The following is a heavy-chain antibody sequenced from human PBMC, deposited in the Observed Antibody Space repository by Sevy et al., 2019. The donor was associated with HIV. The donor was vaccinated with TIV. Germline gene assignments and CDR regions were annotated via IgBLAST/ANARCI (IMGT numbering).Heavy chain of an antibody. CDR2: ISGYNGNT. V-gene: IGHV1-18*01. Sequence: ASVKVSCKDSGYTFSSYGISWVRQAPGQGLEWMGWISGYNGNTNFAQKLQGRVTMITDTSTSTAYMEVRSLRSDDTAVYYCARAGYLNWYDPWGQGTLVTVSS. CDR1: GYTFSSYG. D-gene: IGHD1-1*01. J-gene: IGHJ5*02. CDR3: ARAGYLNWYDP.